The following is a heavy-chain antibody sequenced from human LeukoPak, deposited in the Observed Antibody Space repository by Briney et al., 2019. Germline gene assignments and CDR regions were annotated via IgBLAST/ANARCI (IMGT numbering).Heavy chain of an antibody. CDR1: GFTFGSYA. Sequence: PGGSLRLSCAASGFTFGSYAMHWVRQAPGKGLEWVAVISYDGSNKYYADSVKGRFTISRDNSENTLYLQMNSLRAEDTAVYCCARDPTRGYSYGSHWGQGTLVTVSS. CDR2: ISYDGSNK. J-gene: IGHJ4*02. V-gene: IGHV3-30*04. CDR3: ARDPTRGYSYGSH. D-gene: IGHD5-18*01.